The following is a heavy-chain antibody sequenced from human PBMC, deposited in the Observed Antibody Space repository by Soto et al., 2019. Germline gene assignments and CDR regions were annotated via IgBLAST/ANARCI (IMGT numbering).Heavy chain of an antibody. J-gene: IGHJ6*02. CDR3: AIDVPMVREIYYGMDF. D-gene: IGHD3-10*01. V-gene: IGHV1-69*13. Sequence: SVKVSWKTSGGTFSCYAVSWVRQAPGQGLEWMGGIIPIFGTANYAQKFQGRVTITADESTSTAYMELSSLRSEDTAVYYCAIDVPMVREIYYGMDFWGQGTTVTVS. CDR2: IIPIFGTA. CDR1: GGTFSCYA.